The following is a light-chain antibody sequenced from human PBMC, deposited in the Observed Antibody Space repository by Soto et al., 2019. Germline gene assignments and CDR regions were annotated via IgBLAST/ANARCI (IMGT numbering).Light chain of an antibody. J-gene: IGKJ1*01. Sequence: EIVMTQSPATLSVSPGARATLSCRPSQSVSSNLAWYQQKPGQAPRLLIYGASTRATGIPARFSGSGSGTEFTLTISSLQSEDFAVYYCQQYNNWLTWTFGQGTKVDI. CDR1: QSVSSN. CDR3: QQYNNWLTWT. V-gene: IGKV3-15*01. CDR2: GAS.